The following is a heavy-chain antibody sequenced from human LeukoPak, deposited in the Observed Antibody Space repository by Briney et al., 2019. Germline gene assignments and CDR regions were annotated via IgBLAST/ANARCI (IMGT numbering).Heavy chain of an antibody. CDR1: GNSFPDSW. J-gene: IGHJ6*02. CDR2: IYPGDSDT. Sequence: GESLKISCKSSGNSFPDSWLAWVRQMPGKGLEWMGIIYPGDSDTRYSPSFQGQVTISADKSISTAYLQWSSLKASDTAMYYCARHGSDTIFYGMDVWGQGTTVTVSS. V-gene: IGHV5-51*01. D-gene: IGHD3-10*01. CDR3: ARHGSDTIFYGMDV.